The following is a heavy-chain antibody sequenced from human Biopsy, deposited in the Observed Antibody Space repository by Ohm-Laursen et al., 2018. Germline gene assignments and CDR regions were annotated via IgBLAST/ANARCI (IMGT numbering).Heavy chain of an antibody. J-gene: IGHJ4*02. CDR2: ISARDGVV. Sequence: SLRLSCTASGLIFSDYYKSWIRQAPGKGLEWIAYISARDGVVYYADSVKGRFTISRDNTNNSLYLQMNSLRVEDTAVYYCARSVGIMAAPIDYWGQGTLVTVSS. CDR1: GLIFSDYY. D-gene: IGHD3-16*01. V-gene: IGHV3-11*01. CDR3: ARSVGIMAAPIDY.